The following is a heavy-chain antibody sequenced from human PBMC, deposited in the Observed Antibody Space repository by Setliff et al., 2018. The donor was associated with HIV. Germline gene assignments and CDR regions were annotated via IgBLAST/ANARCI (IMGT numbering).Heavy chain of an antibody. CDR1: GDSFRRHA. J-gene: IGHJ4*02. CDR2: IIPIFPSP. D-gene: IGHD3-16*01. V-gene: IGHV1-69*13. CDR3: ARSRGTWGTSFGY. Sequence: SVKVSCKTSGDSFRRHAISWVRQAPGQGLEWMGGIIPIFPSPKYAEKFQGGVTITADESTSTAYMELSSLRFEDTAVYYCARSRGTWGTSFGYWGLGTLVTVSS.